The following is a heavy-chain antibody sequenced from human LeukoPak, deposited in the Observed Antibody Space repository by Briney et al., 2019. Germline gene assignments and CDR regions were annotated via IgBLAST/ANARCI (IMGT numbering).Heavy chain of an antibody. V-gene: IGHV1-3*01. D-gene: IGHD4-17*01. CDR3: ATSPSYGDYVGWFDP. J-gene: IGHJ5*02. CDR2: INAGSGNT. CDR1: GYTFTSYA. Sequence: ASVKVSCKASGYTFTSYAMHWVRQAPGQRLEWMAWINAGSGNTKYSQKFQGRVTITRDTSASTAYMELSSLRSEDTAVYYCATSPSYGDYVGWFDPWGQGTLVTVSS.